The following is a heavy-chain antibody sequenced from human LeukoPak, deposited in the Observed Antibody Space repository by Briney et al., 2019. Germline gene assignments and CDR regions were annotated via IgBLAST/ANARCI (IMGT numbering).Heavy chain of an antibody. CDR3: VTSIAAAGPDWYFDL. CDR1: GFTFSSYS. Sequence: GGSLRLSCAASGFTFSSYSMNWVRQAPGKGLEWGSSISSSSSYIYYADSVKGRFTISRDNAKNSLYLQMNSLRAEDTAVYYCVTSIAAAGPDWYFDLWGRGALVTVSS. CDR2: ISSSSSYI. V-gene: IGHV3-21*01. D-gene: IGHD6-13*01. J-gene: IGHJ2*01.